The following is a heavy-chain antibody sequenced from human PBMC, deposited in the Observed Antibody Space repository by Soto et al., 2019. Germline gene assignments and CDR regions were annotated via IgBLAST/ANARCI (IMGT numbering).Heavy chain of an antibody. CDR3: ARAELYYDFWSGYYDVTMGGLCAFDI. V-gene: IGHV1-18*01. Sequence: ASVKVSCKASGYTFTSYGISWVRQAPGQGLEWMGWISAYNGNTNYAQKLQGRVTMTTDTSTSTAYMELRSLRSDDTAVYYCARAELYYDFWSGYYDVTMGGLCAFDIWGQGTMVTVSS. J-gene: IGHJ3*02. CDR2: ISAYNGNT. CDR1: GYTFTSYG. D-gene: IGHD3-3*01.